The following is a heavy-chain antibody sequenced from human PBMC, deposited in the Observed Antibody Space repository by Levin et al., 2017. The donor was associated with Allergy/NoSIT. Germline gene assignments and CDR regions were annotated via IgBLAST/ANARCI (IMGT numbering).Heavy chain of an antibody. D-gene: IGHD3-16*01. CDR1: GGSLNDYH. V-gene: IGHV4-4*07. CDR3: ARDPLIAPRWFDL. J-gene: IGHJ2*01. Sequence: SETLSLTCNVSGGSLNDYHWSWIRQSAGKGLEWIGRFHIGGNINYNPSLKSRVTMSVDTSTKQFFLNLISVTAADTAVYFCARDPLIAPRWFDLWGRGTLVTVSS. CDR2: FHIGGNI.